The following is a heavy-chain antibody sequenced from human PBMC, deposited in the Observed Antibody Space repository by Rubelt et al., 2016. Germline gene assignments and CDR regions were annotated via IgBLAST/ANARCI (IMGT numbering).Heavy chain of an antibody. J-gene: IGHJ5*02. D-gene: IGHD3-22*01. CDR2: INHSGSS. CDR3: ARAFYDSSGYNCFDP. V-gene: IGHV4-34*01. Sequence: QVQLQQWGAGLLKSSETLSLTCAVYSESFSNHYWTWIRQPPGKGLEWIGEINHSGSSNYNPSPMSRVTISVDTSKNQFSLQLKSVTAADTAVYYCARAFYDSSGYNCFDPWGRGTLVTVSS. CDR1: SESFSNHY.